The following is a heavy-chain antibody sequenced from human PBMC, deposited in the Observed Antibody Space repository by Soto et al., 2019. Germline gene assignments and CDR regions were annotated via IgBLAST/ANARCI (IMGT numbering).Heavy chain of an antibody. CDR3: ARRDTSSSWFDP. CDR1: GGSISNGDYY. CDR2: IYYCGTT. V-gene: IGHV4-31*03. J-gene: IGHJ5*02. Sequence: QVQLQESGPGLVKPSQTLSLTCTVSGGSISNGDYYWSWIRQHPGKGLEWIGYIYYCGTTYYNPSLKSRVTISVDTSKNQFSLKLSSVTAADTAVYYCARRDTSSSWFDPWGQGTLVTVSS. D-gene: IGHD3-22*01.